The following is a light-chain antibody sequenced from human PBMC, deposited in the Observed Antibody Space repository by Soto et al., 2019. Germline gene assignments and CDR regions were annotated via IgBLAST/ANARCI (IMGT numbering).Light chain of an antibody. V-gene: IGLV2-23*01. J-gene: IGLJ1*01. CDR1: SSDVGSYNL. CDR2: EGS. Sequence: QSAPTQPASVSGSPGQSITISCTGTSSDVGSYNLVSWYQQHSGKAPKLMIYEGSKRPSGVSNRFSGSKSGNTASLTISGLQAEDEADYYCCSYAGSSPYVFGTGTKVTVL. CDR3: CSYAGSSPYV.